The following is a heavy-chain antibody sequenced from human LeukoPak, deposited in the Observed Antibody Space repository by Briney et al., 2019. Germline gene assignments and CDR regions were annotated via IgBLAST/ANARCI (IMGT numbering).Heavy chain of an antibody. CDR3: ARAPDRIRFDP. CDR2: IHPGGST. J-gene: IGHJ5*02. V-gene: IGHV4-34*01. Sequence: SETLSLTCAVYGVSLRADFWSWLRQPPGKGLEWIGDIHPGGSTNYNPSLESRVTISVDTSKNQFSLRLTSVTAADTAVYYCARAPDRIRFDPWGQGALVTVSS. CDR1: GVSLRADF. D-gene: IGHD1-14*01.